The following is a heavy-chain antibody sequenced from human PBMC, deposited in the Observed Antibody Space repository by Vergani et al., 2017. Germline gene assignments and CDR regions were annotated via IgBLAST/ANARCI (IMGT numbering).Heavy chain of an antibody. CDR1: GFTFSSYS. D-gene: IGHD3-3*01. CDR3: ARARKFRFGVVWENWFDP. CDR2: MNGDGDTI. Sequence: EVQLVESGGGLVQPGGSLRLSCAASGFTFSSYSMIWARQVPGKGLVWVSGMNGDGDTISYADSVKGRFTISRDNAKNTLFLQMNSLRAEDTAVYYCARARKFRFGVVWENWFDPWGQGTLVTVSS. V-gene: IGHV3-74*02. J-gene: IGHJ5*02.